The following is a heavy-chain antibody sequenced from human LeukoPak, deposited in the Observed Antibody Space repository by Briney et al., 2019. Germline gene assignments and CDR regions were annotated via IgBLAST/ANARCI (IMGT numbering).Heavy chain of an antibody. CDR1: GFIFSSYA. CDR3: AKRIGSCNSISCLYFDH. Sequence: GGSLRLSCAASGFIFSSYAMSWVRQAPGKGLEWVSTISGSGGSTYYADSVKGRFTISRDNSRNTLYLQMNSLRADDTAVYYCAKRIGSCNSISCLYFDHWGQGALVTVSS. V-gene: IGHV3-23*01. D-gene: IGHD2/OR15-2a*01. CDR2: ISGSGGST. J-gene: IGHJ4*02.